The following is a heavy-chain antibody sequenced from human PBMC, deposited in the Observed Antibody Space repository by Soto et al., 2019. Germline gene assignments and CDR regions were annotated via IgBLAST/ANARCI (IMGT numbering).Heavy chain of an antibody. CDR1: GGSFSGYY. Sequence: SETLSLTCAVYGGSFSGYYWSWIRQPPGRGLEWIGEINHSGSTNYNPSLKSRVTISVDTSKNQFSLKLSSVTAADTAVYYCARTGRGDYWGQGTLVTVSS. V-gene: IGHV4-34*01. J-gene: IGHJ4*02. CDR3: ARTGRGDY. CDR2: INHSGST. D-gene: IGHD3-10*01.